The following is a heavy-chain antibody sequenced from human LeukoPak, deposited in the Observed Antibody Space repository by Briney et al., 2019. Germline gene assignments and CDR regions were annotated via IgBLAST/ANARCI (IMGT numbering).Heavy chain of an antibody. CDR3: ARRIIAPGKYFDF. J-gene: IGHJ4*02. CDR2: IKEDGSDK. D-gene: IGHD6-13*01. V-gene: IGHV3-7*01. CDR1: GFSFSSNL. Sequence: PGGSLRLSCAASGFSFSSNLMSWVRQAPGKGLEWVANIKEDGSDKYYVDSVKGRFTISRDNAKNSVYLHMNSLRAEDTAVYYCARRIIAPGKYFDFWGQGTLVTVSS.